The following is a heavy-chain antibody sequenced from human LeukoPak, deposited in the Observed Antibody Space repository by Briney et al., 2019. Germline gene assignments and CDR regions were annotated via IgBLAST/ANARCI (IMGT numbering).Heavy chain of an antibody. CDR3: ARDRRNDYGGKGAFDI. Sequence: GGSLRLSCAASGFTVSSNYMSWVRQAPGKGLEWVSVIYSGGSTHYADSVKGRFTISRDNSKNTLYLQMNSLRAEDTAVYYCARDRRNDYGGKGAFDIWGQGTMVTVSS. V-gene: IGHV3-66*01. CDR2: IYSGGST. D-gene: IGHD4-23*01. CDR1: GFTVSSNY. J-gene: IGHJ3*02.